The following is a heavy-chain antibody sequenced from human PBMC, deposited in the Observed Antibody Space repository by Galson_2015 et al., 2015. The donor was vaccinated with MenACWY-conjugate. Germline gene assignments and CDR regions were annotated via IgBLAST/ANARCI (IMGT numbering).Heavy chain of an antibody. CDR1: GFIFNTYW. Sequence: SLRLSCAASGFIFNTYWMNWVRQAPGKGLVWVSRINPGGSSTTYADSVKDRFTISRDNAKNTLYLQMNSLRPEDTAVFYCAKSRVASFYFDSWGQGTLVTVSS. CDR3: AKSRVASFYFDS. CDR2: INPGGSST. D-gene: IGHD2-15*01. V-gene: IGHV3-74*01. J-gene: IGHJ4*02.